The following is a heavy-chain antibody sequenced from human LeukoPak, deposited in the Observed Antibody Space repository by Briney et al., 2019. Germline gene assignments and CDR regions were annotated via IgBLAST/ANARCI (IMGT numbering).Heavy chain of an antibody. V-gene: IGHV6-1*01. CDR3: ARGYMGTTDY. D-gene: IGHD1-7*01. CDR1: GDSVPSNSAA. J-gene: IGHJ4*02. Sequence: SQTLSLTCVISGDSVPSNSAAWNWIRQSPSRGLEWLGRTYYRSKWNKNYAASVKSRITINPDTSKNQLSLQLNSVTPEDTAVYYCARGYMGTTDYWGQGTLVIVSS. CDR2: TYYRSKWNK.